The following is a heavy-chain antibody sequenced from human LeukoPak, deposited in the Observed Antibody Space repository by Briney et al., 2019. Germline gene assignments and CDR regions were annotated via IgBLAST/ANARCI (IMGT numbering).Heavy chain of an antibody. D-gene: IGHD3-3*01. V-gene: IGHV4-38-2*01. Sequence: PSETLSLTCAVSGYSITIGYYWGWFRQPPGKGLEWIGSIHHSGITYYNPSLKSRVTISVATSKNQFSLNLSSVTAADTAVYYCARIGTDFWGGSFDYWGQGSLVTVSS. CDR1: GYSITIGYY. CDR2: IHHSGIT. CDR3: ARIGTDFWGGSFDY. J-gene: IGHJ4*02.